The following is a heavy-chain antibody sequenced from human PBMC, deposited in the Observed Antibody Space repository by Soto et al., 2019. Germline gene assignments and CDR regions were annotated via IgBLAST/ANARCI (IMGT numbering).Heavy chain of an antibody. D-gene: IGHD2-8*01. J-gene: IGHJ4*02. CDR1: GGSINKHY. CDR3: TRANYFDY. Sequence: QVQLQESGPGLVKPSGTLSLTCTVSGGSINKHYWGWFRQPPGMGLQWIGDIYYTGSTNYNPSLKSRVTISVDTSKNKFFLQLSSVTAADTALYYCTRANYFDYWGQGTLVTVSS. CDR2: IYYTGST. V-gene: IGHV4-59*08.